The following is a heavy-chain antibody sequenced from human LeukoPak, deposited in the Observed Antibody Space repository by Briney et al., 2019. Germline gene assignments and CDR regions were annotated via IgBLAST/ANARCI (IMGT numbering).Heavy chain of an antibody. V-gene: IGHV1-2*06. J-gene: IGHJ4*02. Sequence: ASVKVSCKASGYTFTGYYMHWVRQAPGQGLEWMGRINPNSGDTNSAQKFQGRVTMTRDTSISTAYMELSSLRSDDTAVYYCAKERLKKNPGVVVFDYWGQGTLVTVSS. CDR2: INPNSGDT. D-gene: IGHD2-15*01. CDR1: GYTFTGYY. CDR3: AKERLKKNPGVVVFDY.